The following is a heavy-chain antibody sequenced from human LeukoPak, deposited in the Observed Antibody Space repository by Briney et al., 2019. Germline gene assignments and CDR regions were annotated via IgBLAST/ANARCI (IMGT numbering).Heavy chain of an antibody. CDR1: GFTFSNYG. J-gene: IGHJ6*03. Sequence: GGSLRLSCAASGFTFSNYGIHWVRQAPGKGLEWVAFIRYDGSNKYYADSVKGRFTISRDNSKNTLYLQMNSLRAEDTAVYYCAKDQRGYDFHYYYYYMDVWGKGTTVTVSS. CDR2: IRYDGSNK. V-gene: IGHV3-30*02. D-gene: IGHD5-12*01. CDR3: AKDQRGYDFHYYYYYMDV.